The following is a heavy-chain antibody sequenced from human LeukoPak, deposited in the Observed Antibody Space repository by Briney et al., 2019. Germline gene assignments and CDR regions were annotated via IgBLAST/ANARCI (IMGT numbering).Heavy chain of an antibody. CDR3: AYELLSRSSRSGDY. D-gene: IGHD6-13*01. J-gene: IGHJ4*02. CDR2: INPNSGGT. V-gene: IGHV1-2*02. Sequence: ASVKVSCKASGYTFTGYYMHWVRQAPGQGLEWMGWINPNSGGTNYAQKFQGRVTMTRDTSISTAYMELSRLRSDDTAVYYCAYELLSRSSRSGDYWGQGTLVTVSS. CDR1: GYTFTGYY.